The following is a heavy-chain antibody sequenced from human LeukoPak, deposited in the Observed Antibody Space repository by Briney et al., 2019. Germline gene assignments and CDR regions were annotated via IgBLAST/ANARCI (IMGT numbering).Heavy chain of an antibody. J-gene: IGHJ5*02. CDR2: IYTSGST. Sequence: SETLSLTCTVSGGSIISYYWSWLRQPAGKGLEWIGRIYTSGSTNYNPSLKSRVTISVDTSKNQFSLKLSSVTAADTAVYYCARDERYCSSTSCYFRFDPWCQGTLVTVSS. V-gene: IGHV4-4*07. D-gene: IGHD2-2*01. CDR3: ARDERYCSSTSCYFRFDP. CDR1: GGSIISYY.